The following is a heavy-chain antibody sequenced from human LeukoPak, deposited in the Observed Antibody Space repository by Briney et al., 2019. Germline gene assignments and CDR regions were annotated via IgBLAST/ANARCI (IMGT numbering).Heavy chain of an antibody. V-gene: IGHV1-2*02. CDR3: AVPWMGYGPYGMDV. Sequence: ASVKVSCKASGYTFTGYYMHWVRQAPRQGLEWMGWINPNSGGTNYAQKFQGRVTMTRDTSISTAYMELSRLRSDDTAVYYCAVPWMGYGPYGMDVWGQGTTVTVSS. CDR1: GYTFTGYY. D-gene: IGHD5-18*01. J-gene: IGHJ6*02. CDR2: INPNSGGT.